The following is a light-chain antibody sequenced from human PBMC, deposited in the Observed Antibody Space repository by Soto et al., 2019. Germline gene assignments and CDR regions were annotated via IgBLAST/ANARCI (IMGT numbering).Light chain of an antibody. V-gene: IGKV3-20*01. CDR3: QYYGNSPLT. J-gene: IGKJ1*01. CDR1: QSVSSN. CDR2: GTS. Sequence: IVMTQSPATVSVSPGERAALXCRASQSVSSNVGWYQQKGGQAPRLLISGTSSMAPGIPDRFSGSGSATDFTPTISRREPDDFAVYYCQYYGNSPLTFGQGTKVDI.